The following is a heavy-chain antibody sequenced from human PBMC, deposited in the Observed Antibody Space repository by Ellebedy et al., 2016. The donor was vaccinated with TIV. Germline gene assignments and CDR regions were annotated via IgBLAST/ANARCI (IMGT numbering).Heavy chain of an antibody. CDR3: ATRDYDLWSGVSYYYYMDV. V-gene: IGHV3-30*14. Sequence: GGSLRLXXAASGFTFSSYAMHWVRQAPGKGLEWVAVISYDGSNKYYADSVKGRFTISRDNSKNTLYLQMNSLRAEDTAVYYCATRDYDLWSGVSYYYYMDVWGKGTTVTVSS. CDR1: GFTFSSYA. D-gene: IGHD3-3*01. CDR2: ISYDGSNK. J-gene: IGHJ6*03.